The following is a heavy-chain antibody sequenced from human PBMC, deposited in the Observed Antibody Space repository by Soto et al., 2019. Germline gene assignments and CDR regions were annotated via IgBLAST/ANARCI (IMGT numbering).Heavy chain of an antibody. CDR2: INPSGGST. CDR3: ARGFMNGHYDYFRH. D-gene: IGHD4-17*01. V-gene: IGHV1-46*03. Sequence: QLQLVQSGAEVRKPGASVKVSCKASGYTFTSYYMHWFRQAPGQGLEWMGFINPSGGSTTYAQTFQGRVTMTRDTSTTTVYMELSSLRSEDMAVYYCARGFMNGHYDYFRHWGQGTLVTVSS. CDR1: GYTFTSYY. J-gene: IGHJ1*01.